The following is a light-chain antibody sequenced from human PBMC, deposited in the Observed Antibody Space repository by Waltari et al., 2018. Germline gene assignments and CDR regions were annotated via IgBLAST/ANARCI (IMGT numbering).Light chain of an antibody. Sequence: QSALTQPPSASGSPGQSVTISCTGTSSAIGGYNYVSWYQPHPGKAPKLIIYEVTTRPSGVPDRFSGSKSGNTASLTVSGLQAEDEAYYYCSSYAGSNTYVVFGGGTKLTVL. CDR2: EVT. J-gene: IGLJ2*01. CDR1: SSAIGGYNY. CDR3: SSYAGSNTYVV. V-gene: IGLV2-8*01.